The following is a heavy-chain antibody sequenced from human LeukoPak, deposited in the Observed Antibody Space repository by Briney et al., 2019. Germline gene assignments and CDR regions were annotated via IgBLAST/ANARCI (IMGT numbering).Heavy chain of an antibody. J-gene: IGHJ4*02. D-gene: IGHD1-26*01. CDR1: TFTFSSYN. CDR2: ISSSGTYI. Sequence: PGGSLRLSCAASTFTFSSYNMNWVRQAPGKGLEWVSSISSSGTYIYYRDSVKGRFTISRDNAENSLYLEMNSQRVEDTAIYYCVRDRGSYRPIDYWGQGTLVTVSS. V-gene: IGHV3-21*01. CDR3: VRDRGSYRPIDY.